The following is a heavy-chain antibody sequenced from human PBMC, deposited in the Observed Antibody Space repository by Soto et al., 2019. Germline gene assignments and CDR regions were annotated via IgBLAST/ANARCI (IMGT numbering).Heavy chain of an antibody. J-gene: IGHJ4*02. Sequence: PSETLSLTCTVSGASISSSYWSWIRQPPGKGLEWIGYIFHSGTTNYNPSLKSRVTISVDTSKNQFSLNLSSLTTADTAVYFCARGGNRYSSTSAGVGGVDYWGQGT. CDR3: ARGGNRYSSTSAGVGGVDY. V-gene: IGHV4-59*01. CDR2: IFHSGTT. CDR1: GASISSSY. D-gene: IGHD6-13*01.